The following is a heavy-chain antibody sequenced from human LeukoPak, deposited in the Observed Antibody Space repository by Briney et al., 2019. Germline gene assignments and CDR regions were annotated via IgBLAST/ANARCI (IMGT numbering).Heavy chain of an antibody. CDR2: GYYAGSGS. D-gene: IGHD5-12*01. CDR1: GASTNTDSYF. J-gene: IGHJ4*02. CDR3: VRLWLRWGIDY. Sequence: SETLSLTCDVSGASTNTDSYFWGWIRQPPGKERKWVGSGYYAGSGSHYNPSLKSRVTISVDTSRNRYPLKLHSVTTADTAVYYCVRLWLRWGIDYWGQGSLVTVSS. V-gene: IGHV4-39*01.